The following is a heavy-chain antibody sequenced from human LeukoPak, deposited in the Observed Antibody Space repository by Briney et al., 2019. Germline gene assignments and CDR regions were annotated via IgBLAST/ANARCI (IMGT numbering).Heavy chain of an antibody. D-gene: IGHD2-2*01. CDR1: GFTFSSYA. J-gene: IGHJ4*02. Sequence: PGGSLRLSCAASGFTFSSYAMSWVRQAPGKGLEWVSAISGSGGSTYYADSVKGRFTISRDNSKNTLYLQMNSLRAEDTAVYYCAKGYCSSSSCGVDYWGQGILVTVSS. V-gene: IGHV3-23*01. CDR3: AKGYCSSSSCGVDY. CDR2: ISGSGGST.